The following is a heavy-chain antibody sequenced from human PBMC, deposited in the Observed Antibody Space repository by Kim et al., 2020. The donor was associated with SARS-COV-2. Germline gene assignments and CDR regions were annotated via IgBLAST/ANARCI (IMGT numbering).Heavy chain of an antibody. CDR3: AGRLGYCSSTSCKPGNY. CDR1: GGTFSSYA. V-gene: IGHV1-69*13. J-gene: IGHJ4*02. Sequence: SVKVSCKASGGTFSSYAISWVRQAPGQGLEWMGGIIPIFGTANYAQKFQGRVTITADESTSTAYMELSSLRSEDTSVYYCAGRLGYCSSTSCKPGNYWGQGTLVTVSS. CDR2: IIPIFGTA. D-gene: IGHD2-2*01.